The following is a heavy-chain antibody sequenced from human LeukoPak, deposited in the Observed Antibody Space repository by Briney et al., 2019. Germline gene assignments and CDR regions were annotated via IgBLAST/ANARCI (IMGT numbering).Heavy chain of an antibody. V-gene: IGHV1-2*06. D-gene: IGHD3-22*01. J-gene: IGHJ5*02. CDR3: ARDSGDYYDSSGYNWFDP. Sequence: ASVKDSCKASGYTFTGYYMHWVRQAPGQGLEWMGRINPNSGGTNYAQKFKGRVTMTRDTSISTAYMELSRLRSDDTAVYYCARDSGDYYDSSGYNWFDPWGQGTLVTVSS. CDR1: GYTFTGYY. CDR2: INPNSGGT.